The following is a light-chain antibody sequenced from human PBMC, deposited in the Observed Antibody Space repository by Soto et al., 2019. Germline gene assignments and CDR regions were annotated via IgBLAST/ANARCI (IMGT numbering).Light chain of an antibody. Sequence: QSALTQPASVSGSPGQSITISCTGTSSDVGGYNYVSWYQQHPGKAPKPLIYEVNIRPSVVCNRFSGSKSGNTASLTISGLQAEDEADYYCSSYTNGSSYVFGTGTKLTVL. CDR2: EVN. CDR1: SSDVGGYNY. CDR3: SSYTNGSSYV. J-gene: IGLJ1*01. V-gene: IGLV2-14*01.